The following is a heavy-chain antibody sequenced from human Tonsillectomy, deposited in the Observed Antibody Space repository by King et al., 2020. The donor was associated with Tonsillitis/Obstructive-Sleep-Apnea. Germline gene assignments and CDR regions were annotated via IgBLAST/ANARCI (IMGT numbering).Heavy chain of an antibody. D-gene: IGHD2-8*01. Sequence: HVQLQQWGAGLLKPSETLSLTCAVYGGSFSGYYWSWIRQPPGKGLEWIGEINHSGSTNYNPSLKSRVTISXDTVKNQFSLKLSSVTAADTAVYYCAISYXSXXLYYWFDPWGQXTLVTVSS. CDR3: AISYXSXXLYYWFDP. CDR2: INHSGST. V-gene: IGHV4-34*01. J-gene: IGHJ5*02. CDR1: GGSFSGYY.